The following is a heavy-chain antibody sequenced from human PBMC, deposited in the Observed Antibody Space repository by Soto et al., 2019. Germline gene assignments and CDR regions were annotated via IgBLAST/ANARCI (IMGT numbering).Heavy chain of an antibody. CDR2: ISGSGGST. CDR3: AKDFLSSSGWPYAFDI. J-gene: IGHJ3*02. CDR1: GFTFSSYA. Sequence: GGSLRLSCAASGFTFSSYAMSWVRQAPGKGLEWVSAISGSGGSTYYADSVKGRFTISRDNSKNTLYLQMNSLRAEDTAVYYCAKDFLSSSGWPYAFDIWGQGTMVTVSS. V-gene: IGHV3-23*01. D-gene: IGHD6-19*01.